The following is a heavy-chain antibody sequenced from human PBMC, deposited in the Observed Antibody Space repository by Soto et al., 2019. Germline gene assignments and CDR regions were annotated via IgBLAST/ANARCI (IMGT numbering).Heavy chain of an antibody. CDR1: GGSFSGYY. J-gene: IGHJ6*02. CDR2: INHSGST. V-gene: IGHV4-34*01. CDR3: ARVVVVVVAATTNYYYGMDV. D-gene: IGHD2-15*01. Sequence: PSETLSLTCAVYGGSFSGYYWSWIRQPPGKGLEWIGEINHSGSTNYNPSLKSRVTISVDTSKNQFSLKLSSVTAADTAVYYCARVVVVVVAATTNYYYGMDVWGQGTTVTV.